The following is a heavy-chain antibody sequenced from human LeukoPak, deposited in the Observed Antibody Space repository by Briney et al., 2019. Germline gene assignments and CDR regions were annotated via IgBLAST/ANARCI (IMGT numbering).Heavy chain of an antibody. CDR2: IKQDGSEK. CDR1: GFTFSSYW. V-gene: IGHV3-7*01. Sequence: TGGSLRLSCAASGFTFSSYWMTWVRQAPGKGLEWVANIKQDGSEKYYVDSVKGRFTISRDNAKNSLYLQMNSLRAEDTAVYYCARGGVVTITTLDYWGQGTLVTVSS. D-gene: IGHD3-22*01. J-gene: IGHJ4*02. CDR3: ARGGVVTITTLDY.